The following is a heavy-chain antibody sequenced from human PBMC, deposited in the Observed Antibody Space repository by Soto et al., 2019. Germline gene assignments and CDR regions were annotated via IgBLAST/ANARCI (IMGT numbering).Heavy chain of an antibody. J-gene: IGHJ4*02. CDR2: ISWDRSTI. D-gene: IGHD5-12*01. CDR3: VQGRYPTMATPLDH. Sequence: EVQLVESGGGLVQPGRSLRLSCAASGFTFDNCGMHWVRQAPGKGLEWVAGISWDRSTIGYAVSVMGRCIIASDDAKNSLYLQMDSLRGEDTALYYCVQGRYPTMATPLDHWGQGTQVIVSS. V-gene: IGHV3-9*01. CDR1: GFTFDNCG.